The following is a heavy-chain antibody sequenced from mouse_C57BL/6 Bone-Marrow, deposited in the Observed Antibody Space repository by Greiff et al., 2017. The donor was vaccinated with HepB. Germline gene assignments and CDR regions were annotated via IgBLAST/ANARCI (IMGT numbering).Heavy chain of an antibody. Sequence: EVHLVESGGGLVQPGGSLKLSCAASGFTFSDYYMYWVRQTPEKRLEWVAYISNGGGSTYYPDTVKGRFTISRDNAKNTLYLQMSRLKSEDTAMYYCARHRWLLRAMDYWGQGTSVTVSS. J-gene: IGHJ4*01. V-gene: IGHV5-12*01. CDR2: ISNGGGST. CDR1: GFTFSDYY. CDR3: ARHRWLLRAMDY. D-gene: IGHD2-3*01.